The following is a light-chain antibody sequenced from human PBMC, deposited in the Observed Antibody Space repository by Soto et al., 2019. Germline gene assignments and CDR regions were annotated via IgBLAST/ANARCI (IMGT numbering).Light chain of an antibody. V-gene: IGLV2-14*01. J-gene: IGLJ1*01. CDR2: EVT. Sequence: QSVLIQPASVSGSPGQSIAISCTGTSSDVGGYNHVSWYQQYPGKVPKLIIYEVTNRPSGVSNRFSGSKSGNTASLTISGLRAEDGGVYYCSSYRGISYVFGTGTRVTVL. CDR3: SSYRGISYV. CDR1: SSDVGGYNH.